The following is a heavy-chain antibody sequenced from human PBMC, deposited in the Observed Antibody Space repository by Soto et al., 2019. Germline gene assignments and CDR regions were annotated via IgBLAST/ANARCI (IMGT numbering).Heavy chain of an antibody. J-gene: IGHJ6*02. CDR3: ARDRGYSYGYYYYYYYGMDV. CDR2: IWYDGSNK. V-gene: IGHV3-33*01. CDR1: GFTFGSYG. Sequence: GGSLRLSCASSGFTFGSYGMHWVLQAPVKGLEWVAVIWYDGSNKYYADSVKGRFTISRDNSKNTLYLQMNSLRAEDTAVYYCARDRGYSYGYYYYYYYGMDVWGQGTTVTVSS. D-gene: IGHD5-18*01.